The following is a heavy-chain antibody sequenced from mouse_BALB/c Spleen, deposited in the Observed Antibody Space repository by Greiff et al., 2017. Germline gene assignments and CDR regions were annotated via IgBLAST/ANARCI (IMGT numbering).Heavy chain of an antibody. V-gene: IGHV14-3*02. CDR3: ARSFTTATWFAY. D-gene: IGHD1-2*01. Sequence: EVQVVESGAELVKPGASVKLSCTASGFNIKDTYMHWVKQRPEQGLEWIGRIDPANGNTKYDPKFQGKATITADTSSNTAYLQLSSLTSEDTAVYYCARSFTTATWFAYWGQGTLVTVSA. CDR2: IDPANGNT. CDR1: GFNIKDTY. J-gene: IGHJ3*01.